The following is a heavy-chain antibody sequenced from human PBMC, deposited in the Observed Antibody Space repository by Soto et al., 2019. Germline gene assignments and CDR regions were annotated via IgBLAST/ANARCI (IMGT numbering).Heavy chain of an antibody. CDR2: IYHSGST. V-gene: IGHV4-4*02. J-gene: IGHJ4*02. D-gene: IGHD2-15*01. CDR3: ASSPGSLAGDY. Sequence: AETLSPTCAVSSDSISSSTWGSCVSQPPGRGLEWNGEIYHSGSTNYNPSLKSRVTFSVDKSKHQFSLNLSSVTAADTAVYYCASSPGSLAGDYWGLGTLVTVSS. CDR1: SDSISSSTW.